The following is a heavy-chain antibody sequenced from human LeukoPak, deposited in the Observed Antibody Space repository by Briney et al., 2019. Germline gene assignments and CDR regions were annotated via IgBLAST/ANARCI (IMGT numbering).Heavy chain of an antibody. V-gene: IGHV4-59*01. D-gene: IGHD3-10*01. CDR1: GGSISSYH. Sequence: SETLSLTCTVSGGSISSYHWNWIRQPPGKGLEWIGYIYYSGNTNYNPSLKSRVTISVDTSKKQFSLNLRSVTAADTAVYYCARTPTYYGSATYLDYWGQGTLVTVSS. CDR3: ARTPTYYGSATYLDY. J-gene: IGHJ4*02. CDR2: IYYSGNT.